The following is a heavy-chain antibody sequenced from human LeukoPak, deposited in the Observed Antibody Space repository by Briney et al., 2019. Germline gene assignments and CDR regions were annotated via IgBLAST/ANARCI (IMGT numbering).Heavy chain of an antibody. CDR2: IWSDGSNK. V-gene: IGHV3-33*01. D-gene: IGHD3-10*01. J-gene: IGHJ4*02. CDR3: VRASGSFDY. Sequence: LEWVAVIWSDGSNKYYADSVKGRFTISRDNSRKTLYLQMNSLRVEDTAVYYCVRASGSFDYWGQGTLVTVSS.